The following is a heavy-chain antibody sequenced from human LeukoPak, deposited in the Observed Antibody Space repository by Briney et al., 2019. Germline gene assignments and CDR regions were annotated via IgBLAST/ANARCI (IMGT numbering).Heavy chain of an antibody. Sequence: SETLSLTCTVSGGSISGHYWSWIRQPPGKGLEWIGYISDSGSANYNPSLESRVTISVDTSKNQFSLKLNSVTAADTAIYYCARHSGIGLDSWGQGTLVAVSS. CDR3: ARHSGIGLDS. V-gene: IGHV4-59*08. D-gene: IGHD3-10*01. CDR1: GGSISGHY. CDR2: ISDSGSA. J-gene: IGHJ4*02.